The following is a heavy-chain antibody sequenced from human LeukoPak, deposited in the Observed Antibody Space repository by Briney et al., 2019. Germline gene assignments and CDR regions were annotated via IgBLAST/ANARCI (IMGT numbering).Heavy chain of an antibody. CDR2: INHSGST. J-gene: IGHJ3*02. Sequence: SETLSLTCAVYGGSFSGYYWSWIRQPPGKGLEWIGEINHSGSTNYNPSLKSRVTISVDTSKNQFSLKLSSVTAADTAVYYCARGQAVGVSFDIWGQGTMVTVSS. V-gene: IGHV4-34*01. D-gene: IGHD1-26*01. CDR3: ARGQAVGVSFDI. CDR1: GGSFSGYY.